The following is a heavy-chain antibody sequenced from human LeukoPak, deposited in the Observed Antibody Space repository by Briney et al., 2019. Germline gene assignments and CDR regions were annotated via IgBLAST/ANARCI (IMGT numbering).Heavy chain of an antibody. V-gene: IGHV4-34*01. CDR1: GGSFSGYY. CDR2: INHSGST. D-gene: IGHD6-19*01. Sequence: SETLSLTCAVYGGSFSGYYWSWIRQPPGKGLEWIGEINHSGSTNYNPSLKSRVTISVDTSKNQFSLKLSSVTAADTAVYYCARAHSGWDGNWFDPWGQGTLVTVSS. CDR3: ARAHSGWDGNWFDP. J-gene: IGHJ5*02.